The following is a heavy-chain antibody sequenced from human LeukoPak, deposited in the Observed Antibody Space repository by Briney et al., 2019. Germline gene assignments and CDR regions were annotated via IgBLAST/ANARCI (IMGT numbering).Heavy chain of an antibody. Sequence: GGSLRLSCAASGFTFSSYAMSWVRQAPGKGLEWVSAISGSGDSTNYADSVKGRFTISRDNSKNTLYLQMNSLRAEDTAVYYCAKDWVLSVINKPIRLGESNWGQGTLVTVSS. J-gene: IGHJ4*02. CDR1: GFTFSSYA. D-gene: IGHD3-16*01. CDR3: AKDWVLSVINKPIRLGESN. V-gene: IGHV3-23*01. CDR2: ISGSGDST.